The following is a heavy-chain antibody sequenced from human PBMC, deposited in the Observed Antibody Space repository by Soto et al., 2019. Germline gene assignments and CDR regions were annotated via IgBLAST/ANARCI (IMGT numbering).Heavy chain of an antibody. Sequence: QVHLVESGGGLVKPGGSLRLSCAASGFTFSDYYMTWIRQAPGKGLEWVSYISSSSNYIYYADSVKGRFTISRDNAKNSLYLQMNSLRAEDTAVYYCAGLMTTVVSNWFDPWGQGTLVTVSS. CDR2: ISSSSNYI. D-gene: IGHD4-17*01. J-gene: IGHJ5*02. CDR1: GFTFSDYY. CDR3: AGLMTTVVSNWFDP. V-gene: IGHV3-11*06.